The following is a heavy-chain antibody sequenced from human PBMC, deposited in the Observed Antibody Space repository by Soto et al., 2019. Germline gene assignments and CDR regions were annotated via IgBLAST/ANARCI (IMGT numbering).Heavy chain of an antibody. CDR2: INDDGSTT. Sequence: GGSLRLSCAASGFTSSSYWMHWVRQTPGKGLVWVSRINDDGSTTSYADSVKGRFTISRDNAKNTLYLQMNSLRAEDTAVYYCARDRRFGSLSDRYLDYWGQGTLVTVSS. J-gene: IGHJ4*02. D-gene: IGHD3-16*01. V-gene: IGHV3-74*01. CDR1: GFTSSSYW. CDR3: ARDRRFGSLSDRYLDY.